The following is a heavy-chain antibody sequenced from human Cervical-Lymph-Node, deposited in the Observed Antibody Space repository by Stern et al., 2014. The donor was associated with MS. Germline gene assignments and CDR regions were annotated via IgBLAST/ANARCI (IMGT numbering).Heavy chain of an antibody. CDR3: ARDYSESRGHYLFYFGL. D-gene: IGHD3-22*01. CDR1: GFTFGNYA. CDR2: ISSDGSRQ. Sequence: QVQLVQSGGGVVQPGRSRRLSCAAAGFTFGNYAMHWVRQAPGTGPEWVTLISSDGSRQYYTDSVKGRFTISRDNSKSTLYLQMNSLTTEDTAVYYCARDYSESRGHYLFYFGLWGQGTLVTVSS. J-gene: IGHJ4*02. V-gene: IGHV3-30-3*01.